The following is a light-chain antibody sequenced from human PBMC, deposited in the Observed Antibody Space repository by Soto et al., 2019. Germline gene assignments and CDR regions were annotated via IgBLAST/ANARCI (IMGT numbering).Light chain of an antibody. J-gene: IGKJ1*01. CDR2: DAS. Sequence: DIPMTQSPSTLSASVGDRVTITCRASQSISSWLAWYQQKPGKAPKLLIYDASSLERGVPSRFSGSGSGTEFTLTISSLQPDDFATYYCQQYNSYQWTFGQGTKVEIK. V-gene: IGKV1-5*01. CDR3: QQYNSYQWT. CDR1: QSISSW.